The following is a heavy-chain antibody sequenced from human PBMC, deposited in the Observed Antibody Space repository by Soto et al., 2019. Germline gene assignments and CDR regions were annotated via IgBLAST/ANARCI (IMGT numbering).Heavy chain of an antibody. J-gene: IGHJ6*04. CDR1: GYIFVNYG. D-gene: IGHD3-16*01. CDR2: ISAYSGNT. Sequence: QVQLVQSGDEVRKPGSSVKVSCKASGYIFVNYGIAWVRQAPGQGLEWMGWISAYSGNTHYASKVQGRLTMTTDTSTSTAYMDLGSLTSDVTAVYYGAMVDNYVTPSPQDVWGKGPTVTVSS. V-gene: IGHV1-18*01. CDR3: AMVDNYVTPSPQDV.